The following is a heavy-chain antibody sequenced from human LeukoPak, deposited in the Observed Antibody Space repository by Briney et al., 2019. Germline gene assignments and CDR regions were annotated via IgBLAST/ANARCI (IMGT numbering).Heavy chain of an antibody. V-gene: IGHV4-30-4*08. CDR2: IYYSGST. CDR3: ARQKKTVVVVPAAPFDY. Sequence: SQTLSLTCTVSGGSISSGDYYWSWIRQPPGKGLEWIGYIYYSGSTYYNPSLKSRVTISVDTSKNQFSLKLSSVTAADTAVYYCARQKKTVVVVPAAPFDYWGQGTLVTVSS. D-gene: IGHD2-2*01. J-gene: IGHJ4*02. CDR1: GGSISSGDYY.